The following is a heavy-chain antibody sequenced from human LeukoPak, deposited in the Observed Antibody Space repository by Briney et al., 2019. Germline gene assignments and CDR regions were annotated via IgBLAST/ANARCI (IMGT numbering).Heavy chain of an antibody. CDR3: ARDHRQLWLLGAFDI. CDR2: INPSGDST. V-gene: IGHV1-46*01. D-gene: IGHD5-18*01. J-gene: IGHJ3*02. CDR1: GYTFTSHY. Sequence: ASVKVSCKASGYTFTSHYMHWVRQAPEQGLEWMGIINPSGDSTTYAQKFQGRVTMTRDTSISTAYMELSRLRSDDTAVYYCARDHRQLWLLGAFDIWGQGTMVTVSS.